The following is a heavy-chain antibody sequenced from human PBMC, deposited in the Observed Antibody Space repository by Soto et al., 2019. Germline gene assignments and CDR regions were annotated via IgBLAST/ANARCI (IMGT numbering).Heavy chain of an antibody. D-gene: IGHD3-16*02. Sequence: PSETQSLTCTVSGCSISSSSYYWGWIRQPPGKGLEWIGNIYYSWSTYYNPSLKSRVTISVDTSKNQFSLKLSSVTAADTAVYYCARLKVITFGGVINHWGQGTLVTVSS. CDR1: GCSISSSSYY. V-gene: IGHV4-39*01. CDR2: IYYSWST. J-gene: IGHJ4*02. CDR3: ARLKVITFGGVINH.